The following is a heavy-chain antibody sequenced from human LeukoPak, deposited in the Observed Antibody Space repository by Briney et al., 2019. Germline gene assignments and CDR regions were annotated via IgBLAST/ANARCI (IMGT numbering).Heavy chain of an antibody. V-gene: IGHV3-9*01. CDR1: GFTFDDYA. CDR3: AKERGYSYGYHFDY. Sequence: GGSLRLSCAASGFTFDDYAMHWVRQAPGKGLEWVSGISWNSGSIGYADSVKGRFTISRDNAKNSLYLQMNSLRAEDTALYYCAKERGYSYGYHFDYWGQGTLVTVSS. J-gene: IGHJ4*02. D-gene: IGHD5-18*01. CDR2: ISWNSGSI.